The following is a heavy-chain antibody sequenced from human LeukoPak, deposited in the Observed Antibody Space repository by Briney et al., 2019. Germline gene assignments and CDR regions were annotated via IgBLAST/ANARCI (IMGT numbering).Heavy chain of an antibody. J-gene: IGHJ4*02. CDR3: ARGPPRYYYDSSGYHGKYYFDY. Sequence: ETLSLTCAVYGGSFSGYYWSWIRQPPGKGLEWIGEINHSGSTNYNPSLKSRVTISVDTSKNQFSLKLSSVTAADTAVYYCARGPPRYYYDSSGYHGKYYFDYWGQGTLVTVSS. CDR1: GGSFSGYY. V-gene: IGHV4-34*01. CDR2: INHSGST. D-gene: IGHD3-22*01.